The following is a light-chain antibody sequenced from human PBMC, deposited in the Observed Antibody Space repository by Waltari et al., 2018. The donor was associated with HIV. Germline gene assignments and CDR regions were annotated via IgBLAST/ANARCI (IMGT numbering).Light chain of an antibody. Sequence: SVLTQPPSASGTPGQRFTISCSGGSSNIGSNYVYWFQQLPGAAPKLLIYRNVQRPSGFPDRCSGSNPGSSSSLAISGLRSEDEAVYYCSTWDDRLSDRVFGGGTKLTVL. CDR1: SSNIGSNY. CDR3: STWDDRLSDRV. V-gene: IGLV1-47*01. J-gene: IGLJ3*02. CDR2: RNV.